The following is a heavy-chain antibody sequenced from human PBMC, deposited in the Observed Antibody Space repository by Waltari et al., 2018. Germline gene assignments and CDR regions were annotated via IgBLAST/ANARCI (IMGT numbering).Heavy chain of an antibody. V-gene: IGHV3-74*01. CDR2: SDRDASTK. Sequence: EVLLVESGGGLVPPGGSLRLSCAASGFTFSDYWRHWVRQAPGKGLVCRSRSDRDASTKNYADSVKGRFTISRDNAKNTVYLEMNSLRADDTAVYYCVNGYYYNNMDVWGQGTTVSVAS. CDR1: GFTFSDYW. J-gene: IGHJ6*02. CDR3: VNGYYYNNMDV.